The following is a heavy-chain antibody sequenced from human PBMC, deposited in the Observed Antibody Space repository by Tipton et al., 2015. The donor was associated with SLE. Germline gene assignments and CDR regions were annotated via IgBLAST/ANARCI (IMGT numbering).Heavy chain of an antibody. Sequence: QLVQSGGGLVQPGGSLRLSCAASGFTVSTNYMTWVRQAPGKGLEWVSLIYSGGSTSYADSVKGRFTISRDNSKNTLYLQMNSLRAEDTAVYYCARSSWYDFWSGYYSERYFDLWGRGTLVPVSS. CDR1: GFTVSTNY. CDR2: IYSGGST. V-gene: IGHV3-53*04. CDR3: ARSSWYDFWSGYYSERYFDL. D-gene: IGHD3-3*01. J-gene: IGHJ2*01.